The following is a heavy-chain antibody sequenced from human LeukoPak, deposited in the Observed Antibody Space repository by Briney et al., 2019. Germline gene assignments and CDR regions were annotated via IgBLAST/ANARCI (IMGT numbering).Heavy chain of an antibody. CDR2: LRSKAYGGTT. Sequence: GSLRLSCTASGFTFGDYAMSWFRQAPGKGLEWVGFLRSKAYGGTTEYAASVKGRFTISRDDFKSIAYLQMNSLKTEDTAVYYCTRARITMVRDAFDIWGQGTMVTVSS. CDR1: GFTFGDYA. CDR3: TRARITMVRDAFDI. J-gene: IGHJ3*02. V-gene: IGHV3-49*03. D-gene: IGHD3-10*01.